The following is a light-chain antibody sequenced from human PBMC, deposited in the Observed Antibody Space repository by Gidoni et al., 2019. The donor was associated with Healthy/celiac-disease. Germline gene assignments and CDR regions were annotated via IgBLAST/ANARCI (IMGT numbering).Light chain of an antibody. CDR3: QQYNSYPWT. CDR2: KAS. CDR1: QSIRSW. J-gene: IGKJ1*01. Sequence: DIQITPSPSTLSASVGDRVTITCRASQSIRSWLAWYQQKPGKAPKLLIYKASSLESGVPSRFSGRGSGTEFTLTISSLQPDDFATYYCQQYNSYPWTFGQGTKVEIK. V-gene: IGKV1-5*03.